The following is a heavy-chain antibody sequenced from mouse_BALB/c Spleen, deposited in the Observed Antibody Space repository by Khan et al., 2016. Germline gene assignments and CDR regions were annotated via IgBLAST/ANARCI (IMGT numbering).Heavy chain of an antibody. CDR1: GYTFSSYW. J-gene: IGHJ2*01. V-gene: IGHV1-9*01. CDR2: ILPGSGST. CDR3: ARTDRRGYFDY. Sequence: QVQLQQSGAELMKPGASVKISCKATGYTFSSYWIEWVKQRPGHGLEWLGEILPGSGSTNYNEKFRGKATFTADPSSNTAYMQLSSLTSEDSAVHYCARTDRRGYFDYWGQGTTLTVSA.